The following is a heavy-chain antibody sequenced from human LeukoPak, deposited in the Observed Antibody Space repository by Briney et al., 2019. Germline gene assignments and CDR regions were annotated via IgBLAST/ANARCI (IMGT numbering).Heavy chain of an antibody. J-gene: IGHJ1*01. D-gene: IGHD2-2*01. CDR2: IYTSGST. Sequence: ASETLPPTSFVSGESMRRYYWSWIRQPAGKGLELIGRIYTSGSTNYNPSLESRVTMSVDTSKNQFSLKLSSVTAADTAVYSCARRSGIRLCLVWGQGTLVTVSS. CDR3: ARRSGIRLCLV. V-gene: IGHV4-4*07. CDR1: GESMRRYY.